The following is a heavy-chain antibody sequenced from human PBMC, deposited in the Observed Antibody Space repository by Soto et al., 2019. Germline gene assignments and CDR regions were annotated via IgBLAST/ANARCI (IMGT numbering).Heavy chain of an antibody. CDR2: IIPIFGTA. J-gene: IGHJ4*02. V-gene: IGHV1-69*13. CDR3: ASLRPGVWSGYHRIFDY. D-gene: IGHD3-3*01. Sequence: ASVKVSCKASGGTFSSYAISWVRQAPGQGLEWMGGIIPIFGTANYAQKFQGRVTITADESTSTAYMELSSLRSEDTAVYYCASLRPGVWSGYHRIFDYWGQGTLVTVSS. CDR1: GGTFSSYA.